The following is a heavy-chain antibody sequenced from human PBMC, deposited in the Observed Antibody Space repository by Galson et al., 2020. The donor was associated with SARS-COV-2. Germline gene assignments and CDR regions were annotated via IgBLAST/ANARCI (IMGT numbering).Heavy chain of an antibody. Sequence: TGGSLRLSCAASGFTFSSSAMHWVRQAPGKGLEWVAVISYDGSNKYYADSVKGRFTISRDNSKNTLYLQMNSLRAEDTAVYYCARGGGSYFNWFDPWGQGTLVTVSS. CDR1: GFTFSSSA. J-gene: IGHJ5*02. CDR3: ARGGGSYFNWFDP. CDR2: ISYDGSNK. D-gene: IGHD1-26*01. V-gene: IGHV3-30-3*01.